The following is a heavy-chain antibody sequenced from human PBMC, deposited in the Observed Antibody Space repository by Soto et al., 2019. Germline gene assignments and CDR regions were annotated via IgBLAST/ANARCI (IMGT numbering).Heavy chain of an antibody. Sequence: QITLKESGLTLVKTTQTLTLTCTFSGFSLRTPGVGVGWIRQPPGKALEWLALIYWDDDKRYSPSLKSRLTISNDTSNNPVVLTMTIIVPVDAGTYYCANGVSGIGSFDVWVQGTVVTVSS. CDR2: IYWDDDK. D-gene: IGHD3-10*01. CDR1: GFSLRTPGVG. CDR3: ANGVSGIGSFDV. V-gene: IGHV2-5*02. J-gene: IGHJ3*01.